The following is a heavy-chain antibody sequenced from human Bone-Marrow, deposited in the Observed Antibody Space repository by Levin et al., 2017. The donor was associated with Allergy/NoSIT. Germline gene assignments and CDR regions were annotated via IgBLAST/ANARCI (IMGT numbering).Heavy chain of an antibody. D-gene: IGHD4-11*01. Sequence: GGSLRLSCKGSGYSFTSYWIGWVRQMPGKGLEWMGIIYPGDSDTRYSPSFQGQVTISADKSISTAYLQWSSLKASDTAMYYCARHLHPHFYSNYEYYYYYMDGWGKGTTVTVSS. V-gene: IGHV5-51*01. CDR1: GYSFTSYW. CDR2: IYPGDSDT. J-gene: IGHJ6*03. CDR3: ARHLHPHFYSNYEYYYYYMDG.